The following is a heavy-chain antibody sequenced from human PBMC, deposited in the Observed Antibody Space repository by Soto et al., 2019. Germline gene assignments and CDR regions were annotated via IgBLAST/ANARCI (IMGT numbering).Heavy chain of an antibody. D-gene: IGHD7-27*01. CDR3: ARSNWYSEY. J-gene: IGHJ4*02. CDR1: GGSINNHN. CDR2: IYYTGST. V-gene: IGHV4-59*11. Sequence: QVQLQESGPGLVKPSETLSLTCTVSGGSINNHNWSWIRQPPGKGLEWIGYIYYTGSTNYNPSLKSRVTISVDTSKNQFSLNLTSLPAADTAIYYCARSNWYSEYWGQGTLVTVSS.